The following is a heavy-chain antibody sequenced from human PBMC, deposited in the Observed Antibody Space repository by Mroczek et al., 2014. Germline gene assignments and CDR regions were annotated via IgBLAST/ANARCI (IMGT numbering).Heavy chain of an antibody. D-gene: IGHD3-16*02. CDR2: ISYDGSNK. V-gene: IGHV3-30-3*01. Sequence: QVQLVQSGGGVVQPGRSLRLSCAASGFTFSSYAMHWVRQAPGKGLEWVAVISYDGSNKYYADSVKGRFTISRDNSKNTLYLQMNSLRAEDTAVYYCAREGAGIMITFGGVIVPGRVDYWGQGT. J-gene: IGHJ4*02. CDR3: AREGAGIMITFGGVIVPGRVDY. CDR1: GFTFSSYA.